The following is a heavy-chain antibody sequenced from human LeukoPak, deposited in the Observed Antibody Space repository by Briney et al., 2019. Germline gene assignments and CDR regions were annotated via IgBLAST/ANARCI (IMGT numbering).Heavy chain of an antibody. CDR1: GFTFSRYC. CDR3: ARDGPDYGDFNWFAP. V-gene: IGHV3-7*01. J-gene: IGHJ5*02. CDR2: IKQDGNEK. Sequence: PGGSLRVSCAASGFTFSRYCMSWVHQAPGKGLEWLATIKQDGNEKFYVDSVKGRFTISRDNAKNSLYLQMSSLRAEDTAIYYCARDGPDYGDFNWFAPWGQGTLVTVSS. D-gene: IGHD4-17*01.